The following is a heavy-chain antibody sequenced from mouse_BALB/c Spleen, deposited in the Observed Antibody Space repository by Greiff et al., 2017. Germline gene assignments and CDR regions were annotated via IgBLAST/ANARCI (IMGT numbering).Heavy chain of an antibody. CDR1: GFTFSSYG. D-gene: IGHD1-1*02. J-gene: IGHJ4*01. CDR3: ARSRGRGAMDY. V-gene: IGHV5-17*02. CDR2: ISSGSSTI. Sequence: DVKLVESGGGLVQPGGSRKLSCAASGFTFSSYGMHWVRQAPDKGLEWVAYISSGSSTIYYAHTVKGRFTISRDNPKNTLFLQITSLRSEDTAMYYCARSRGRGAMDYWGQGTSVTVSS.